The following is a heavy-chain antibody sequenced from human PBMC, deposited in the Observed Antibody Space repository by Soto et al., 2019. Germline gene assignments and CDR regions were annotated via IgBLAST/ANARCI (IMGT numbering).Heavy chain of an antibody. CDR1: GGTFSSYA. CDR3: ARYAEGYCSGGSCHNPWAPFDY. V-gene: IGHV1-69*13. D-gene: IGHD2-15*01. J-gene: IGHJ4*02. Sequence: SVKVSCKASGGTFSSYAISWVRQAPVQGLEWMGGIIPIFGTANYAQKFQGRVTITADESTSTAYMELSSLRSEDTAVYYCARYAEGYCSGGSCHNPWAPFDYWGQGTLVTVSS. CDR2: IIPIFGTA.